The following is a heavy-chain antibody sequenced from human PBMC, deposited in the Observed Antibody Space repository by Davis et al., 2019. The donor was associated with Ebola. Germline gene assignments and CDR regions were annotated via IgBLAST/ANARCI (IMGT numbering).Heavy chain of an antibody. V-gene: IGHV4-61*01. CDR1: GCPVSSGSNY. J-gene: IGHJ4*02. Sequence: MPSETLSLTCTASGCPVSSGSNYWSWIRQPPGKGLEWIGYIYYSGSTNYNPSLKSRVTISVDTSKNQFSLKLSSATAADTAVYYCASPRGDCWSGYLYFDYWGQGTLVTVSS. D-gene: IGHD3-3*01. CDR2: IYYSGST. CDR3: ASPRGDCWSGYLYFDY.